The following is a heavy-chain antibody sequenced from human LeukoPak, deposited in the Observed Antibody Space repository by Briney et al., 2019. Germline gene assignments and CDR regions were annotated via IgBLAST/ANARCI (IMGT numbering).Heavy chain of an antibody. J-gene: IGHJ5*02. D-gene: IGHD6-13*01. CDR2: IYYSGST. CDR1: GGSISSGDYY. Sequence: PSQTLSLTCTVSGGSISSGDYYWSWIRQPPGKGLEWIGYIYYSGSTYYNPSLKSRVTISVDTPKNQFSLKLSSVTAADTAVYYCARDVSSSWYDGDNWFDPWGQGTLVTVSS. CDR3: ARDVSSSWYDGDNWFDP. V-gene: IGHV4-30-4*08.